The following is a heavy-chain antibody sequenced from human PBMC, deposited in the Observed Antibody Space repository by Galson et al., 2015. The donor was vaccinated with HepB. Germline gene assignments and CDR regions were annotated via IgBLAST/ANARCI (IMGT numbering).Heavy chain of an antibody. V-gene: IGHV1-69*13. CDR2: IIPIFGTA. CDR3: ARGSPSSGYYYDGIFCGLPGYYMDV. Sequence: SVKVSCKASGGTFSSYAISWVRQAPGQGLEWMGGIIPIFGTANYAQKFQGRVTITADESTSTAYMELSSLRSEDTAVYYCARGSPSSGYYYDGIFCGLPGYYMDVWGKGTTVTVSS. J-gene: IGHJ6*03. D-gene: IGHD3-22*01. CDR1: GGTFSSYA.